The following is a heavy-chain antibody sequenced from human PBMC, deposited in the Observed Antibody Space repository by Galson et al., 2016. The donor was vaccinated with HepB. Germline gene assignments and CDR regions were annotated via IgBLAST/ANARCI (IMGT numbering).Heavy chain of an antibody. Sequence: SLRLSCAASGFTFSRYWMHWVRQAPGEGLVWVSRISSDGLTTTYADSVKGRFTISRDNGRNTVYLQINSLRAEDTAVYYCVRGVAGCDYWGQGTLVTVSS. CDR2: ISSDGLTT. CDR1: GFTFSRYW. D-gene: IGHD6-19*01. CDR3: VRGVAGCDY. J-gene: IGHJ4*02. V-gene: IGHV3-74*03.